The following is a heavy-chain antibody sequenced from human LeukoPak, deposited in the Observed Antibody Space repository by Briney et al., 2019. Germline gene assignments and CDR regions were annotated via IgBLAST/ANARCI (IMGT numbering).Heavy chain of an antibody. CDR2: FYYCGST. CDR3: ARVEWFGELSPFDI. Sequence: PSETVSLMCTVSVGSLCSVTYFWSSVRQPRAGRVERIGYFYYCGSTRYNPSLKSQVTISVDTSKNQVHLKLSSVTAADTAVYYCARVEWFGELSPFDIWGQGTMVTVSS. CDR1: VGSLCSVTYF. J-gene: IGHJ3*02. V-gene: IGHV4-61*01. D-gene: IGHD3-10*01.